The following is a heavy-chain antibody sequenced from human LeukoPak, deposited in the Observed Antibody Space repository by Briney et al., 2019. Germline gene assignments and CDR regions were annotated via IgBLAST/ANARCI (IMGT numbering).Heavy chain of an antibody. CDR1: GFTLSSYW. CDR3: ARDKVVGPTKFDS. D-gene: IGHD1-26*01. V-gene: IGHV3-7*01. J-gene: IGHJ5*01. CDR2: IKQDGGEI. Sequence: GGSLRLSCAASGFTLSSYWMSWVRQAPGKGLEWVANIKQDGGEIYYVDSVKGRFTISRDNAKNSVYLHMNSLRAEDTAVYYCARDKVVGPTKFDSWGQGALVTVSS.